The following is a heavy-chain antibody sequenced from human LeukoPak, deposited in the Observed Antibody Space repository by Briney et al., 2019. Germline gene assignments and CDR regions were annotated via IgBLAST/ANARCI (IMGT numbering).Heavy chain of an antibody. V-gene: IGHV3-9*01. D-gene: IGHD5-18*01. Sequence: GGSLRLSCAASGFTFDDYAMHWVRQAPGKGLEWVSGISWNSGSIGYADSVKGRFTISRDNAKNSLYPQMNSLRAEDTALYYCAKVDGYSYGDYFDYWGQGTLVTVSS. CDR2: ISWNSGSI. J-gene: IGHJ4*02. CDR3: AKVDGYSYGDYFDY. CDR1: GFTFDDYA.